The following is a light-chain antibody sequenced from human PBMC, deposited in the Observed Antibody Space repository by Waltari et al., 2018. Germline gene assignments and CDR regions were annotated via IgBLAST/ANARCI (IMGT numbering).Light chain of an antibody. Sequence: QSALTQPRSVSGSPGQSVTISCAGTSSDVGAYNYVSWYQQHPGKAPKLMIYDVRKRPSGFPDRFSGSKSGNSASLTLSGLQADDEADYYCNSYAGTYTFWLFGGGTKLTVL. CDR1: SSDVGAYNY. CDR2: DVR. CDR3: NSYAGTYTFWL. V-gene: IGLV2-11*01. J-gene: IGLJ3*02.